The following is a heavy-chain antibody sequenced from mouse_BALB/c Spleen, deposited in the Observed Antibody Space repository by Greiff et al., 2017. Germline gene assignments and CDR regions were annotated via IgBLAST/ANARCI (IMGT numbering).Heavy chain of an antibody. V-gene: IGHV1-39*01. Sequence: VQLQQSGPELVKPGASVKISCKASGYSFTDYIMLWVKQSPGKSLEWIGNINPYYGSTSYNLKFKGKATLTVDKSSSTAYMQLNSLTSEDSAVYYCARSGSGEKGAMDDWGQGTSVTVSS. CDR1: GYSFTDYI. CDR3: ARSGSGEKGAMDD. CDR2: INPYYGST. J-gene: IGHJ4*01. D-gene: IGHD1-1*01.